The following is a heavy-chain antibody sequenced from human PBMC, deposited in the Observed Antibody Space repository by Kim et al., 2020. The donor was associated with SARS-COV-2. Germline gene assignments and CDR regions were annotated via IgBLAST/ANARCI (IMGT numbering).Heavy chain of an antibody. V-gene: IGHV3-13*01. CDR2: IGTAGDT. J-gene: IGHJ6*02. CDR1: GFTFSSYD. Sequence: GGSLRLSCAASGFTFSSYDTHWVRQATGKGLEWVSAIGTAGDTYYPGSVKGRFTISRENAKNSLYLQMNSLRAGDTAVYYCARGGYYDYVWGSYRYYYYYGMDVWGQGTTVTVSS. D-gene: IGHD3-16*02. CDR3: ARGGYYDYVWGSYRYYYYYGMDV.